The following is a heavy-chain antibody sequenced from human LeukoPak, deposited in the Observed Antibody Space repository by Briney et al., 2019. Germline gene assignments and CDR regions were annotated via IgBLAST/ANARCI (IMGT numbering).Heavy chain of an antibody. CDR1: GFTFSRYW. D-gene: IGHD3-9*01. CDR3: VRAPEYYDVLTGSRP. J-gene: IGHJ4*02. Sequence: GGSLRLSCAASGFTFSRYWMGWVRQAPGKGLEWVANIKEDGSEKYYVDSVKGRFTISRDNAKSSLYLQMNSLRAEDTAVYYCVRAPEYYDVLTGSRPGGQGTLVTVSS. V-gene: IGHV3-7*01. CDR2: IKEDGSEK.